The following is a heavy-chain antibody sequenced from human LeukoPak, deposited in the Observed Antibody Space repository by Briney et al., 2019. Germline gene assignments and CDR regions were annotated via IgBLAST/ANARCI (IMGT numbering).Heavy chain of an antibody. CDR2: LISGSTT. J-gene: IGHJ4*02. CDR3: VKGGCGDYIPHDI. D-gene: IGHD4-17*01. V-gene: IGHV3-23*01. Sequence: GGSLRLSCAASGITFSSYAMSWVRQAPGKGLEWVSGLISGSTTFYADSVKGRFTISRDNSKNRLYLQMNSLRAEDTAVYYCVKGGCGDYIPHDIWGQGTQVTVSS. CDR1: GITFSSYA.